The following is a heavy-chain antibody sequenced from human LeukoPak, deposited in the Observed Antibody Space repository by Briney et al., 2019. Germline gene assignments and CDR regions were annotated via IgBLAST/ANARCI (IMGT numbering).Heavy chain of an antibody. J-gene: IGHJ4*02. CDR1: GFTFSSYG. D-gene: IGHD3/OR15-3a*01. V-gene: IGHV3-30*18. CDR2: ISYDGSNK. CDR3: AKDRGTGPYYFDY. Sequence: GGSLRLSCAASGFTFSSYGMHWVRQAPGKGLEWVAVISYDGSNKYYADSVKGRFTISRDNSKNTLYLQMNSLRAEDTAVYYCAKDRGTGPYYFDYWGQGTLVTVSS.